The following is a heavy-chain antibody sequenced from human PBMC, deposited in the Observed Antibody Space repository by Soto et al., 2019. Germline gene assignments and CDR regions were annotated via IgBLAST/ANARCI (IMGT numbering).Heavy chain of an antibody. J-gene: IGHJ4*02. V-gene: IGHV4-39*01. CDR1: GGSISSSSYY. Sequence: SETLSLTCTVSGGSISSSSYYWGWIRQPPGKGLEWIGSIYYSGSTYYNPSLKSRVTISVDTSKNQFSLKLSSVTAADTAVYYCARLRYDSSGYYEDIDYWGQGTLVTVSS. CDR3: ARLRYDSSGYYEDIDY. CDR2: IYYSGST. D-gene: IGHD3-22*01.